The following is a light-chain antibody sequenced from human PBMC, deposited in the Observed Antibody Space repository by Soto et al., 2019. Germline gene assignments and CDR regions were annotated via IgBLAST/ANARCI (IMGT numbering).Light chain of an antibody. CDR3: CSYAGSSTGV. Sequence: QSALTHPASVSGCPGQSITISCTGTSSDVGSYNLVSWYQQHPGKAPKLMIYEVSKRPSGVSNRFSGSKSGNTASLTISGLQAEDEADYYCCSYAGSSTGVFGGGTKLTVL. V-gene: IGLV2-23*02. J-gene: IGLJ3*02. CDR2: EVS. CDR1: SSDVGSYNL.